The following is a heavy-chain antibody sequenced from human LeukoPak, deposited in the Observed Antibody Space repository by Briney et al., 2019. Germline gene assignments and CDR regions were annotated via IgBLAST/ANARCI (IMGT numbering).Heavy chain of an antibody. V-gene: IGHV1-46*01. J-gene: IGHJ4*02. CDR2: INPSGGST. Sequence: ASVKVSCKASGYTFTNYFMHWVRQAPGQGLEWMGIINPSGGSTTYAQNFQGRVTMTRDTSTRTVYMELSSLRSEDMAVYYCARDSSPLLGSKTLDYWGQGALVTVSS. D-gene: IGHD2-15*01. CDR1: GYTFTNYF. CDR3: ARDSSPLLGSKTLDY.